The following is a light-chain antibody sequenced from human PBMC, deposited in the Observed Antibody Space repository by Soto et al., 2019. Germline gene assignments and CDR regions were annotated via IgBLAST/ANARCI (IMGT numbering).Light chain of an antibody. V-gene: IGKV3-20*01. CDR2: GAS. CDR3: QQYGSSPYT. CDR1: PSVSSSY. Sequence: EIVLTQSPGTLSLSPGERATLSCRASPSVSSSYLAWYQQKPGQAPRLLIYGASSRATGIPDRFSGSGSGTDFTLTISSMEPEDFAVYYCQQYGSSPYTFGQGNKLEIK. J-gene: IGKJ2*01.